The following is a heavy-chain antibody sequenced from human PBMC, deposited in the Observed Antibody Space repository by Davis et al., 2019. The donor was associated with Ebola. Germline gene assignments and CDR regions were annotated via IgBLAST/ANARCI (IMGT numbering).Heavy chain of an antibody. CDR2: ISGSGKTT. J-gene: IGHJ5*02. CDR1: GFNFSHYA. Sequence: GESLKISCAVSGFNFSHYAMSWVRHFPGKGLELVACISGSGKTTYYADSVEGRFNIYSDNSRNTLSLQMNKMRGEDSAVDYCAKDKGFWVQPDWLGPWGQRVQVTVSS. CDR3: AKDKGFWVQPDWLGP. V-gene: IGHV3-23*01. D-gene: IGHD1-14*01.